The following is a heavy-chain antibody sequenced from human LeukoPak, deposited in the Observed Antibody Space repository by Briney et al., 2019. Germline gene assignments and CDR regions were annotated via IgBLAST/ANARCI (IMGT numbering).Heavy chain of an antibody. J-gene: IGHJ6*03. CDR2: IYYSGST. CDR3: ARVTSYSYYYMDV. V-gene: IGHV4-39*07. Sequence: SETLSLTCTVSGGSISSTVDYWGWIRQPPGKGLEWIGSIYYSGSTYYNPSLKSRVTISVDTSKNQFSLRLSSVTAADTAVYYCARVTSYSYYYMDVWGKGTTLTVSS. D-gene: IGHD1-20*01. CDR1: GGSISSTVDY.